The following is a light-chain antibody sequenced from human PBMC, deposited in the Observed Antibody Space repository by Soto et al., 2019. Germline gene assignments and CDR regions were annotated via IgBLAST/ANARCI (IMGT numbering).Light chain of an antibody. CDR1: QDIRND. J-gene: IGKJ1*01. V-gene: IGKV1-17*01. CDR3: IQHHIYPWP. CDR2: AAS. Sequence: DIQMTQSPSSLSASVGDRVNITCRASQDIRNDLGWYQQKPGKVPKRLIYAASSLQSGVPSRFSGSATGTKFTLTISSLQTKDVATYYCIQHHIYPWPFGHGTEAEIK.